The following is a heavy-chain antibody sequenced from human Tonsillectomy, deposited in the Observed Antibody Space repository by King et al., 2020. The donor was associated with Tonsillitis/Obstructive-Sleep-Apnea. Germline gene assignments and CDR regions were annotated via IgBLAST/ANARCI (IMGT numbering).Heavy chain of an antibody. CDR3: AKDRGHWTPYDY. CDR2: ISGSGGST. Sequence: VQLVESGGGLVQPGGSLRLSCAASGFTFSSFAMSWVRQAPGKGLEWVSAISGSGGSTFYADSVKGRFTISRDNSKNTLNLQMNSLRAEDTAVDYCAKDRGHWTPYDYWGQGTLVTVSS. D-gene: IGHD3/OR15-3a*01. V-gene: IGHV3-23*04. CDR1: GFTFSSFA. J-gene: IGHJ4*02.